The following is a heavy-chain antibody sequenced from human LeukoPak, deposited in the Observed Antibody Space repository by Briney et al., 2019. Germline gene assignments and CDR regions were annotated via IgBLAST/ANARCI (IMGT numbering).Heavy chain of an antibody. CDR3: ASWAGTATGFSGPFDY. V-gene: IGHV3-48*01. CDR1: GFTLSSHH. D-gene: IGHD6-13*01. CDR2: ISSGRGTM. Sequence: GPLRLSCAASGFTLSSHHMHWVRQAPGKGLEWVSYISSGRGTMYYADSVKGRFTISRDNARNSVHLQMNSLRADDTAVYYCASWAGTATGFSGPFDYWGQGTPVTVSS. J-gene: IGHJ4*02.